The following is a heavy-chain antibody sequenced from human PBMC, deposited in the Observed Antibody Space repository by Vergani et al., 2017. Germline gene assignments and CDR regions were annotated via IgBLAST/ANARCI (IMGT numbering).Heavy chain of an antibody. CDR3: ARGQRAAAAPADYYYMDV. D-gene: IGHD6-13*01. CDR1: GGSFSGYY. V-gene: IGHV4-34*01. CDR2: INHSGST. Sequence: QVQLQQWGAGLLKPSETLSLTCAVYGGSFSGYYWSWIRQPPGKGLEWIGEINHSGSTNYNPSIKSRVTLSVDPSKSQFSLKLSSVTAADTAVYYCARGQRAAAAPADYYYMDVWGKGTTVTVSS. J-gene: IGHJ6*03.